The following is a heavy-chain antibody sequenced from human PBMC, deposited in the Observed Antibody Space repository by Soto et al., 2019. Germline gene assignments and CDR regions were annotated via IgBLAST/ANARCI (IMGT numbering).Heavy chain of an antibody. CDR2: ISGGGDST. Sequence: PGGSLRLSCAASGFTFINYALSWVRQPPGKGLKWVSGISGGGDSTYYADSVKGRFTISRDDSRNTLYLQMNSLRADDSAVYYCAKRYCTSTTCLSLDFYYYMDVWGKGTTVTVSS. D-gene: IGHD2-2*01. V-gene: IGHV3-23*01. CDR3: AKRYCTSTTCLSLDFYYYMDV. J-gene: IGHJ6*03. CDR1: GFTFINYA.